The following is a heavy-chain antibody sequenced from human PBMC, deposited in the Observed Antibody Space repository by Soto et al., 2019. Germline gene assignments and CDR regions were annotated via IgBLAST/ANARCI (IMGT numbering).Heavy chain of an antibody. V-gene: IGHV1-69*13. J-gene: IGHJ6*02. CDR3: ARDLYVPYEKYYYGMDV. CDR2: IIPIFGTA. D-gene: IGHD3-10*02. CDR1: GGTFSSYA. Sequence: SVKVPCKASGGTFSSYAISWVRQAPGQGLEWMGGIIPIFGTANYAQKFQGRVTITADESTSTAYMELSSLRSEDTAVYYCARDLYVPYEKYYYGMDVWGQGTTVTVSS.